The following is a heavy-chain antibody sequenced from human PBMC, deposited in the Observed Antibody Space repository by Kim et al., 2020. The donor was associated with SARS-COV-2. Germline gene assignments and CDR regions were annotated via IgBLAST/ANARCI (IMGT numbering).Heavy chain of an antibody. Sequence: ASVKVYCKASGYTFTSYGVNWVRQAPGQGLEWVGWITPYNGNANYAHKFQGRVTMTTDASTSTAYMELRSLRSDDAAVYYCARDYDYVWGSYRPPYYAMGVWGQGTTVTVSS. V-gene: IGHV1-18*01. CDR1: GYTFTSYG. J-gene: IGHJ6*02. CDR2: ITPYNGNA. CDR3: ARDYDYVWGSYRPPYYAMGV. D-gene: IGHD3-16*02.